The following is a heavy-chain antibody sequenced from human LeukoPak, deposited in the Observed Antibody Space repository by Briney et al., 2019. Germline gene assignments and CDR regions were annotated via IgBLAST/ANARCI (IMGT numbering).Heavy chain of an antibody. Sequence: GGSLRLSRAASGFLFGGHAMVWIRQAPGKGLECVSSIHSSATYITYADSVRGRFTISRDNDKNSLFLDINDLRAEDTAVYYCARAAIRVDFFDSWGQGTLVAVS. CDR2: IHSSATYI. CDR3: ARAAIRVDFFDS. D-gene: IGHD2-2*01. J-gene: IGHJ4*02. CDR1: GFLFGGHA. V-gene: IGHV3-21*06.